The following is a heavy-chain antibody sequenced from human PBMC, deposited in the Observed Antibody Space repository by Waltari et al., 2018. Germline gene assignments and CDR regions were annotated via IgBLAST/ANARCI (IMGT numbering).Heavy chain of an antibody. J-gene: IGHJ5*02. Sequence: QVQLQESGPGLVKPSATLSLTCTVSGGSSSSYYWCWIRHPPGKRLEWIWYIYYSGSTNYNPSLKSRVTISVDTSKNQFSLKLSSVTAADTAVYYCARVRVRGYCSSTSCYKYWFDPWGQGTLVTVSS. V-gene: IGHV4-59*01. CDR3: ARVRVRGYCSSTSCYKYWFDP. CDR2: IYYSGST. CDR1: GGSSSSYY. D-gene: IGHD2-2*02.